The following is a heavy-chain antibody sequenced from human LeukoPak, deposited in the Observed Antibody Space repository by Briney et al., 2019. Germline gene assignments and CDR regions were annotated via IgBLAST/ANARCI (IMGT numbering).Heavy chain of an antibody. CDR1: GYTFTSYD. D-gene: IGHD1-1*01. Sequence: GASVKVSCKASGYTFTSYDINWVRQATGQGLEWMGWMNPNSGNTCYAQKFQGRVTTTRNTSISTAYMGLSSLRSEDTAVYYCARTPWNDHYFDYWGQGTLVTVSS. CDR2: MNPNSGNT. V-gene: IGHV1-8*01. CDR3: ARTPWNDHYFDY. J-gene: IGHJ4*02.